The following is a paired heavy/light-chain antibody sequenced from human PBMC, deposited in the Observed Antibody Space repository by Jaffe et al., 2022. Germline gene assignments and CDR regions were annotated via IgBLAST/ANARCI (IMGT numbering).Heavy chain of an antibody. CDR2: IKQDGSEK. D-gene: IGHD3-16*01. CDR3: ARGPAYALGYYYYMDV. Sequence: EVQLVESGGGLVQPGGSLRLSCAASGFTFSSYWMSWVRQAPGKGLEWVANIKQDGSEKYYVDSVKGRFTISRDNAKNSLYLQMNSLRAEDTAVYYCARGPAYALGYYYYMDVWGKGTTVTVSS. V-gene: IGHV3-7*01. CDR1: GFTFSSYW. J-gene: IGHJ6*03.
Light chain of an antibody. J-gene: IGLJ1*01. CDR3: GTWDSSLSVYV. V-gene: IGLV1-51*02. Sequence: QSVLTQPPSVSAAPGQKVTISCSGSSSNIGNNYVSWYQQLPGTAPKLLIYENNKRPSGIPDRFSGSKSGTSATLGITGLQTGDEADYYCGTWDSSLSVYVFGTGTKVTVL. CDR2: ENN. CDR1: SSNIGNNY.